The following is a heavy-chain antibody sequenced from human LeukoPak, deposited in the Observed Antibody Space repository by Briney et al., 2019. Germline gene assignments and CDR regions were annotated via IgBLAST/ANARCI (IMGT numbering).Heavy chain of an antibody. J-gene: IGHJ4*02. Sequence: ASVRVSCKASGGTFSSYAISWVRQAPGQGLEWMGRIIPILGIANYAQKFQGRVTITADKSTSTAYMELSSLRSEDTAVYYCARVRDYYDSSGYSDTGYFDYWGQGTLVTVSS. CDR1: GGTFSSYA. CDR2: IIPILGIA. CDR3: ARVRDYYDSSGYSDTGYFDY. V-gene: IGHV1-69*04. D-gene: IGHD3-22*01.